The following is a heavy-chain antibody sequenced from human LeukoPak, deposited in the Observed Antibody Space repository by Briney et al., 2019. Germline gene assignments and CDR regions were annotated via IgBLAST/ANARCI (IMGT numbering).Heavy chain of an antibody. CDR3: ARQVHKLSPNSSGGSRRHYYYYYYMDV. V-gene: IGHV5-51*01. D-gene: IGHD2-15*01. CDR1: RYSFTSYW. J-gene: IGHJ6*03. Sequence: GESLQISCKGSRYSFTSYWIGWVRQMPGKGLEWMGIIYPGDSDTRYSPSFQGQVTISADKSISTAYLQWSSLKASDTAMYYCARQVHKLSPNSSGGSRRHYYYYYYMDVWGKGTTVTVSS. CDR2: IYPGDSDT.